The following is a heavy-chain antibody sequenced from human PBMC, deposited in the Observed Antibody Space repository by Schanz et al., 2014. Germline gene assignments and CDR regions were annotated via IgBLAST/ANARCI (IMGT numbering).Heavy chain of an antibody. CDR2: ISASGGST. J-gene: IGHJ4*02. CDR1: GFTFSKYW. D-gene: IGHD3-22*01. Sequence: VQLVESGGGLVQPGGSLRLSCGGSGFTFSKYWMSWVRQAPGKGLEWVSTISASGGSTYYADSVKGRFTISRDNSKNILYLQMNSLRAEDTAVYYCAKDPSHGDYDYYFDYWGQGTLVTVSS. CDR3: AKDPSHGDYDYYFDY. V-gene: IGHV3-23*04.